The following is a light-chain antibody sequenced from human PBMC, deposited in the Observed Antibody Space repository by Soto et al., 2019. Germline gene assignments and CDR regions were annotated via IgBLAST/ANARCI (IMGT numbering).Light chain of an antibody. CDR1: SSNIGAGYD. Sequence: QSVLTQPPSVSGAPGQRVTISCTGSSSNIGAGYDVHWYQQLPGTAPKLLIYGNSNRPSGVPDRFSGSKSGTSASLAITGLQAEDEADYYCQSYDSRLSAVVFRGGTKLTVL. V-gene: IGLV1-40*01. CDR3: QSYDSRLSAVV. CDR2: GNS. J-gene: IGLJ2*01.